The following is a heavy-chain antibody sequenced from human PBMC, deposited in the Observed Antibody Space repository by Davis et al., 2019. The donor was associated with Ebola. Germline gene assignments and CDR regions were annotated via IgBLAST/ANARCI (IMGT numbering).Heavy chain of an antibody. CDR3: ARGVDSGSYYGAFDI. V-gene: IGHV1-46*01. CDR2: INPSGGST. D-gene: IGHD1-26*01. J-gene: IGHJ3*02. CDR1: SYTFTSYY. Sequence: ASVMVSCNASSYTFTSYYMHWVRQAPAQGLEWMGIINPSGGSTSYAQKFQGRVTMTRDTSTSTVYMELSRLRSDDTAVYYCARGVDSGSYYGAFDIWGQGTMVTVSS.